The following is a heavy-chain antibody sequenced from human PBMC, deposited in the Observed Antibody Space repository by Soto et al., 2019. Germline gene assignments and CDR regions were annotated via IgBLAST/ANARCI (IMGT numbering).Heavy chain of an antibody. V-gene: IGHV1-69*13. J-gene: IGHJ6*02. CDR1: GGTFSSYA. CDR3: ARGHLMAAAGPLRDYYYYGMDV. Sequence: GASVKVSCKASGGTFSSYAISWVRQAPGQGLEWMGGIIPIFGTANYAQKFQGRVTITADESTSTAYMELSSLRSEDTAVYYCARGHLMAAAGPLRDYYYYGMDVWGQGTTVTVSS. D-gene: IGHD6-13*01. CDR2: IIPIFGTA.